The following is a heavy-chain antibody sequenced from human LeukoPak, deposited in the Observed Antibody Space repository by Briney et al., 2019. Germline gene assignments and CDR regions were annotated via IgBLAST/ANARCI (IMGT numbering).Heavy chain of an antibody. V-gene: IGHV3-53*01. Sequence: GGSLRLSCAASGFSVSSNYMSWVRQAPGKGLEWVSAIYSGGSTFYADSVKGRFTISRDNAKNSLYLQMNSLRAEDTAVYYCARVKALYCSGGSCYHAGAFDIWGQGTMVTVSS. CDR1: GFSVSSNY. CDR3: ARVKALYCSGGSCYHAGAFDI. J-gene: IGHJ3*02. D-gene: IGHD2-15*01. CDR2: IYSGGST.